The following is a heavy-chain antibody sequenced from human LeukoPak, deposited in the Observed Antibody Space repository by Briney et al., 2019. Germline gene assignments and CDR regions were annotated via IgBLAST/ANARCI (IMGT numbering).Heavy chain of an antibody. CDR3: AKPGGNYYDSSGYYSY. Sequence: GGSLRLSCAASGFTFSSYAMSWVRQAPGKGLEWVSAISGSGGSTYYADSVKGRFTISRDNSKNTLYLQMNSLRAEGTAVYYCAKPGGNYYDSSGYYSYWGQGTLVTVSS. J-gene: IGHJ4*02. D-gene: IGHD3-22*01. V-gene: IGHV3-23*01. CDR1: GFTFSSYA. CDR2: ISGSGGST.